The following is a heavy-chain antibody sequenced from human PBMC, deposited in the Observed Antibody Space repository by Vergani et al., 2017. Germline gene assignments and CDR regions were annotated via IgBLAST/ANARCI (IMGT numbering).Heavy chain of an antibody. V-gene: IGHV1-2*02. CDR2: INPNSGGT. CDR3: ARALWAEWEPRPPDY. D-gene: IGHD1-26*01. CDR1: GYTFTGYY. J-gene: IGHJ4*02. Sequence: QVQLVQSGAEVKKPGASVKVSCKASGYTFTGYYMHWVRQAPGQGLEWMGWINPNSGGTNYAQKFQGRVTMTRDTSISTAYMELSRLRSDDTALYYCARALWAEWEPRPPDYWGQGTLVTVSP.